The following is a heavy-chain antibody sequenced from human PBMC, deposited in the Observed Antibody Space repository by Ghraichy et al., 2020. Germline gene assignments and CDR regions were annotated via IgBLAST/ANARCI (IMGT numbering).Heavy chain of an antibody. V-gene: IGHV3-48*02. CDR3: ARDYSDNTWYHIGVDY. J-gene: IGHJ4*02. CDR1: GFIFSSYS. Sequence: GGSLRLSCAASGFIFSSYSMNWVRQAPGKGLEWVSYISSSSSTIYYADSVKGRFTVSRDNAKNSLYLQMNSLRDEDTAVYYCARDYSDNTWYHIGVDYWGQGTLVTVSS. D-gene: IGHD2-21*01. CDR2: ISSSSSTI.